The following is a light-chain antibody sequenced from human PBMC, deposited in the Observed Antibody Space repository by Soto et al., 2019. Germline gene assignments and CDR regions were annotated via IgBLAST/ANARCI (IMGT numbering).Light chain of an antibody. CDR1: SSNIGVYNL. V-gene: IGLV2-23*02. CDR2: EVN. J-gene: IGLJ1*01. Sequence: QSALTQPASVSGSPGQSITISCTGTSSNIGVYNLVSWYQQYPGKAPKLMIYEVNKRPSGVSNRFSGSKSGDTASLTISGLQTEDEADYFCCSYAGSSTYVFGTGTKVTVL. CDR3: CSYAGSSTYV.